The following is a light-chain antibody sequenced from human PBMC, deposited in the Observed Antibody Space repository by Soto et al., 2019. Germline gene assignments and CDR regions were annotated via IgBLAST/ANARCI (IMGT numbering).Light chain of an antibody. CDR1: ESVSSK. Sequence: IVMTQSPATLSVSPGERAPLSFRASESVSSKLVWYQKKPGQAPRLLIHDASTRATGIPARFSGSGSGTDFTLTISRLEPEDFAVYYCQQYGSSGTFGQGTRLEIK. V-gene: IGKV3-15*01. CDR3: QQYGSSGT. CDR2: DAS. J-gene: IGKJ5*01.